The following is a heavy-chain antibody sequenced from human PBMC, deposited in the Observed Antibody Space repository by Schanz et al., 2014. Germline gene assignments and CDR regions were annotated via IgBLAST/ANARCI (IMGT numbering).Heavy chain of an antibody. Sequence: EVHLLESGGGLVPPGGSLRLSCAASGFNFSDYAMCWVRQAPGKGLEWVSAISGGGGTTYYTDSVKGRFTISRDNAENTLFLQMNSLRAEDTAVYYCVRDSFFAFDYWGQGTLVTVSS. V-gene: IGHV3-23*01. D-gene: IGHD3-3*01. CDR2: ISGGGGTT. CDR3: VRDSFFAFDY. J-gene: IGHJ4*02. CDR1: GFNFSDYA.